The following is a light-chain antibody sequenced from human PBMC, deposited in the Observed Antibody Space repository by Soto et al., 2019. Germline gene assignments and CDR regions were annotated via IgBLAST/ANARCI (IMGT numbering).Light chain of an antibody. V-gene: IGKV3-11*01. Sequence: EIVLTQAPVTLSLSPGEGVTLSCKASQNINTNLGWYQQKPGQAPRLLIYDASLRATGIPARFTGSGSGTDFTLTINSLEPEDFAVYYCQQRGNWPRTWAFGQGTKVEVK. J-gene: IGKJ1*01. CDR1: QNINTN. CDR3: QQRGNWPRTWA. CDR2: DAS.